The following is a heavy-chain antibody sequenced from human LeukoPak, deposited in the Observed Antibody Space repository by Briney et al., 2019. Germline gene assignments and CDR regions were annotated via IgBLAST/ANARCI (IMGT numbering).Heavy chain of an antibody. J-gene: IGHJ6*02. V-gene: IGHV1-18*01. Sequence: ASVKVSCKASGYTFTSYGISWVRQAPGQGLEWMGWISAYNGNTNYAQKLQGRVTMTTDTSTSTAYMELRGLRSDDTAVYYCARSDIVVVPAAMPTHYYYYYGMDVWGQGTTVTVS. CDR1: GYTFTSYG. D-gene: IGHD2-2*01. CDR3: ARSDIVVVPAAMPTHYYYYYGMDV. CDR2: ISAYNGNT.